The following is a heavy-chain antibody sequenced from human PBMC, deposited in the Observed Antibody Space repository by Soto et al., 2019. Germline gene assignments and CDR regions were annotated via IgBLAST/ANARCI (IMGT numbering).Heavy chain of an antibody. V-gene: IGHV3-23*01. CDR3: AKGASGLLWFCDF. D-gene: IGHD3-10*01. Sequence: EVQLLESGGGLVQPGGSLRLSCAASGFTFSTTAMSWVRQAPGKGLEWVSAISGSAGNTYYADSVKGRFTISRDNSKNTLYLEMNTLRAEDTAAYYCAKGASGLLWFCDFWGQGTLVTVSS. CDR1: GFTFSTTA. J-gene: IGHJ4*02. CDR2: ISGSAGNT.